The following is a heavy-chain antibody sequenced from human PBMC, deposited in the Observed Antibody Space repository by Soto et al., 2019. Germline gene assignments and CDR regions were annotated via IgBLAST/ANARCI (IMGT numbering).Heavy chain of an antibody. J-gene: IGHJ6*02. Sequence: KTSETLSLTCAVYGGSFSGYYWSWIRQPPGKGLEWIGEINRSGSTNYNPSLKGRVTISVDTSKNQFSLKLSSVTAADTAVYYCASPRSYSSSWYGYYYYGMDVWGQGTTVTVSS. V-gene: IGHV4-34*01. CDR3: ASPRSYSSSWYGYYYYGMDV. CDR1: GGSFSGYY. D-gene: IGHD6-13*01. CDR2: INRSGST.